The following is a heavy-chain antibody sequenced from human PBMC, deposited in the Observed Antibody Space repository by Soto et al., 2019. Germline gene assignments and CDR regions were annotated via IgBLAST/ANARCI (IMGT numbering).Heavy chain of an antibody. V-gene: IGHV1-46*01. CDR3: ARDAIVVGRNWNEKMNAFDI. Sequence: GASVKVSCKASGYTFTSYYMHWVRQAPGQGLEWMGIINPSGGSTSYAQKFQGRVTMTRDTSTSTVYMELSSLRSEDTAVYYCARDAIVVGRNWNEKMNAFDIWGQGTMVTVSS. D-gene: IGHD1-1*01. CDR1: GYTFTSYY. CDR2: INPSGGST. J-gene: IGHJ3*02.